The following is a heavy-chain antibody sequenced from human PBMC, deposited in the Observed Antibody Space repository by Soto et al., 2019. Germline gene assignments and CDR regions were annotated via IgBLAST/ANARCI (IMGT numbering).Heavy chain of an antibody. CDR3: ASCLSLTQTDY. Sequence: QVQLVQSGAEVKKPGASVKVSCKASGYTFTSYAMHCVCQAPGQRLEWMGWIKAGNGNTKYSQKLQGRVTITRDTSASTSYMERISLRSEDTSVYYCASCLSLTQTDYWGQGTLVTVSS. V-gene: IGHV1-3*01. D-gene: IGHD1-20*01. CDR1: GYTFTSYA. CDR2: IKAGNGNT. J-gene: IGHJ4*02.